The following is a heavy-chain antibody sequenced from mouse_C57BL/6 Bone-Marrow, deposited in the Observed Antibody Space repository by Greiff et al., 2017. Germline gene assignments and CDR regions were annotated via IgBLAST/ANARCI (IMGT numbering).Heavy chain of an antibody. CDR1: GFTFSSST. CDR2: ISGGGGNT. CDR3: ARYYYGSSDDAMDY. J-gene: IGHJ4*01. V-gene: IGHV5-9*01. D-gene: IGHD1-1*01. Sequence: EVMLVESGGGLVKPGGSLKLSCAASGFTFSSSTMSWVRQTPEKRLEWVATISGGGGNTYYPDSVKGRFTISRDNAKNTLYLQMSSLRSEDTAVDYCARYYYGSSDDAMDYWGQGTSVTVSS.